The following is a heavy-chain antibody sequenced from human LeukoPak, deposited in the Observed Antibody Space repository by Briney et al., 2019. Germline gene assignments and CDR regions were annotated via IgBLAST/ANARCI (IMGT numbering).Heavy chain of an antibody. Sequence: EPSETLSLTCTVSGGSISSGSYYWSWNRQPAGKGLEWIGRIYTSGSTNYNPSLKSRVTISVDTSKNQFSLKLSSVTAADTAVYYCARESFGAFDIWGQGTMVTVSS. CDR2: IYTSGST. CDR1: GGSISSGSYY. J-gene: IGHJ3*02. V-gene: IGHV4-61*02. D-gene: IGHD3-3*01. CDR3: ARESFGAFDI.